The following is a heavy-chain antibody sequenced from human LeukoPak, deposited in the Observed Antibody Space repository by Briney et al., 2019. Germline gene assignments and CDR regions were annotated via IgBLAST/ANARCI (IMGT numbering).Heavy chain of an antibody. Sequence: GGSLRLSCAASGFTFSSYAMGWVRQAPGKGLEWVSAISGSGGSTYYADSVKGRFTISRDNSKNTLYLQMNSLRAEDTAVYYCAKGLELVVVASWAFDYWGQGTLVTVSS. CDR3: AKGLELVVVASWAFDY. CDR1: GFTFSSYA. J-gene: IGHJ4*02. CDR2: ISGSGGST. V-gene: IGHV3-23*01. D-gene: IGHD2-2*01.